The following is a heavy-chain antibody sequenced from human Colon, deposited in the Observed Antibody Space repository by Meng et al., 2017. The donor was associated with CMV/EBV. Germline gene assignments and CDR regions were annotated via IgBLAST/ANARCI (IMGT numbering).Heavy chain of an antibody. CDR2: IKSKNDGGTI. CDR1: GFTFSSYA. V-gene: IGHV3-15*01. J-gene: IGHJ4*02. CDR3: ARESGDQDY. Sequence: GESLKISCAASGFTFSSYAMSWVRQAPGKGLEWVGRIKSKNDGGTIEYGAPVKGRFTISRDDSKNTLFLQMNSLRPEDTAVYYCARESGDQDYWGQGALVTVSS. D-gene: IGHD3-10*01.